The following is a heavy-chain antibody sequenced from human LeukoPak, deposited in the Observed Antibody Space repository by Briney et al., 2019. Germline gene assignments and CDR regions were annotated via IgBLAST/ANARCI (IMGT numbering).Heavy chain of an antibody. D-gene: IGHD3-16*02. J-gene: IGHJ4*02. CDR1: RFTFSSYA. Sequence: GGSLRLSCAASRFTFSSYAMSWVRQAPGKGLEWVSAISGSGGSTYYADSVKGRFTISRDNSKNTLYLQMNSLRAEDTAVYYCAKHDMITFGGVIVIDPSNYWGQGTLVTVSS. CDR2: ISGSGGST. CDR3: AKHDMITFGGVIVIDPSNY. V-gene: IGHV3-23*01.